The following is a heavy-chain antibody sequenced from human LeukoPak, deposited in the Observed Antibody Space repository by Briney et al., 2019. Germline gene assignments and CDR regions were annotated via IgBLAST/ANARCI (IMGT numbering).Heavy chain of an antibody. CDR2: INSDGGST. CDR1: GFTFSSYW. V-gene: IGHV3-74*01. CDR3: ARGGGSFHDY. J-gene: IGHJ4*02. Sequence: GGSLRLSCAASGFTFSSYWMHWVRQPPGKGLVWVSRINSDGGSTTYADSVKGRFTISRDNARNTLYLQMNSLRAEDTAVYYCARGGGSFHDYWGQGTLVTVSS. D-gene: IGHD2/OR15-2a*01.